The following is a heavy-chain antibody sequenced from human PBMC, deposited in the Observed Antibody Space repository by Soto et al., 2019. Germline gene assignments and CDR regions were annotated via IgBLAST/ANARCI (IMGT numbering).Heavy chain of an antibody. D-gene: IGHD3-3*01. Sequence: SETLSLTCTVSGGSIRSYYLSWIRQPPGKGLEWIGYIYYSGSTNYNPSLKSRVTISVDTSKNQFSLKLSSVTAADTAVYYCARGTDYDFWSGYYPDYWGQGTLVTVSS. CDR2: IYYSGST. V-gene: IGHV4-59*08. CDR3: ARGTDYDFWSGYYPDY. CDR1: GGSIRSYY. J-gene: IGHJ4*02.